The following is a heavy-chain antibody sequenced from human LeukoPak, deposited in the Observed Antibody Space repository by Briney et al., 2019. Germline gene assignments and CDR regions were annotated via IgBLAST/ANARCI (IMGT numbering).Heavy chain of an antibody. D-gene: IGHD3-3*01. CDR3: ARVRPGSGGYYSLDV. CDR2: IHSTGGS. Sequence: PSETLSLTCIVSGGSISGYYWTWIRQPPGKGLQWVGFIHSTGGSEYNPSLESRVTISVDTSKNQSSLNLSSVTAADTAVYYCARVRPGSGGYYSLDVWGQGTTVTVS. V-gene: IGHV4-59*08. J-gene: IGHJ6*02. CDR1: GGSISGYY.